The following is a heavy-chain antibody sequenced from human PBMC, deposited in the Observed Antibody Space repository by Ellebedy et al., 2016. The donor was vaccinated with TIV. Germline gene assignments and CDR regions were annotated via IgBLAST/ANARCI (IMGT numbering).Heavy chain of an antibody. CDR1: GYTFTSYG. V-gene: IGHV1-69*13. CDR2: IIPIFGTA. CDR3: ARAVGWFDP. Sequence: SAKVSCXASGYTFTSYGISWVRQAPRQGLEWMGGIIPIFGTANYAQKFQGRVTITADESTSTAYMELSSLRSEDTAVYCCARAVGWFDPWGQGTLVTVSS. J-gene: IGHJ5*02.